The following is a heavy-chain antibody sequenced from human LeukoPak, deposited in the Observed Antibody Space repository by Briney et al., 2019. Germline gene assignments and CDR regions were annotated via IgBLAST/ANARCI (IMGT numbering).Heavy chain of an antibody. CDR3: ARYGDYGTSIDY. V-gene: IGHV3-21*01. Sequence: PGGSLRLSCAASGFTFSSYSMNWVRQAPGKGLEWVSSISSSSSYIYYADSVKGRFTISRDNAKNSLYLQTNSLRAEDTAVYYCARYGDYGTSIDYWGQGTLVTVSS. CDR1: GFTFSSYS. J-gene: IGHJ4*02. D-gene: IGHD4-17*01. CDR2: ISSSSSYI.